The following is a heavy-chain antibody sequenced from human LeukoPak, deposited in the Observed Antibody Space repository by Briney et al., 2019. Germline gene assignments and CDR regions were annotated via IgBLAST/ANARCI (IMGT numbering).Heavy chain of an antibody. D-gene: IGHD6-6*01. CDR3: ARWGFDSSSSYYYYGMDV. Sequence: KPSETLSLTCAVYGGSFSGYYWSWIRQPPGKGLEWIGEINHSGSTNYNPSLKSRVTISVDTSKNQFSLKLSSVTAADTAVYHCARWGFDSSSSYYYYGMDVWGQGTTVTVSS. V-gene: IGHV4-34*01. CDR1: GGSFSGYY. CDR2: INHSGST. J-gene: IGHJ6*02.